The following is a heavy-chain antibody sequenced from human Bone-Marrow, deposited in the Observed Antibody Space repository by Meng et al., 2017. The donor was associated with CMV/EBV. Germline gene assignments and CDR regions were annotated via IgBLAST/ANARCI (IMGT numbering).Heavy chain of an antibody. D-gene: IGHD1-26*01. CDR1: GFTFSNAW. CDR3: ARFFVGASDYYGMDV. V-gene: IGHV3-15*01. CDR2: VRSTLAGGTT. Sequence: GGSLRLSCVASGFTFSNAWMSWVRQAPGKGLEWVGRVRSTLAGGTTDYAAPVNGRFTISRDDSKNTLYLQMNSLKTEDTAVYYCARFFVGASDYYGMDVWGQGTTVTVSS. J-gene: IGHJ6*02.